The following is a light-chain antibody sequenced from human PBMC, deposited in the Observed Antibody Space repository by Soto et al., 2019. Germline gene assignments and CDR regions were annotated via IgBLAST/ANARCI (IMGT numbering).Light chain of an antibody. V-gene: IGLV2-14*01. CDR1: SSDVGSYNY. CDR3: SSYTTSTTQV. J-gene: IGLJ2*01. Sequence: QSVLTQPASVSGSPGQSITISCTGTSSDVGSYNYVSWYQQHPGKAPKLMIYEVRNRPSGVSDRFSGSKSGKTASLTIFGLKAEDEADYYCSSYTTSTTQVFGGGTKLTVL. CDR2: EVR.